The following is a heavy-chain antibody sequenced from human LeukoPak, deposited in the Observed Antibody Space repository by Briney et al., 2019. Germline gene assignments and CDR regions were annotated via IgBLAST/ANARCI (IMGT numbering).Heavy chain of an antibody. CDR2: IIPILGIA. D-gene: IGHD3-22*01. V-gene: IGHV1-69*04. CDR3: ARSAETYYDSSGYYYFDY. J-gene: IGHJ4*02. CDR1: GGTFSSYA. Sequence: SVKVSCKASGGTFSSYAISWVRQAPGQGLEWMGRIIPILGIANYAQKFQGRVTITADKSTSTDYMELSSLRSEDTAVYYCARSAETYYDSSGYYYFDYWGQGTLVTASS.